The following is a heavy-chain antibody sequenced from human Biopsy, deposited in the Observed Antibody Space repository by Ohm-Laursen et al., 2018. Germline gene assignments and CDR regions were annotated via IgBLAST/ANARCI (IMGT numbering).Heavy chain of an antibody. V-gene: IGHV4-59*01. CDR1: GGSISSDW. D-gene: IGHD2/OR15-2a*01. Sequence: SETLSLTCTVSGGSISSDWWSWIRQTPGKGLEWIGYVYYSGTTTYNPSLRSRVTISVDTSMNQISLRLQSVTAADTAIYYCTRATNSTGWPYYYFYGTDIWGQGTTVTVSS. CDR3: TRATNSTGWPYYYFYGTDI. J-gene: IGHJ6*02. CDR2: VYYSGTT.